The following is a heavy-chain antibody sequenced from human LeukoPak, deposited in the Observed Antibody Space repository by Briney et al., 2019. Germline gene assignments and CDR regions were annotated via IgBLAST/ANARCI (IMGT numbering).Heavy chain of an antibody. CDR3: ARGDSVMDV. CDR2: LYYSGTT. CDR1: GGSISSTSYY. Sequence: PSGTLSLTCTVSGGSISSTSYYWGWIRQPPGKGLEWIGSLYYSGTTYFNPSLKSRVTMSVDTSKNQFSLELSSVTAADTAVYYCARGDSVMDVWGQGTTVTVSS. D-gene: IGHD3-22*01. J-gene: IGHJ6*02. V-gene: IGHV4-39*01.